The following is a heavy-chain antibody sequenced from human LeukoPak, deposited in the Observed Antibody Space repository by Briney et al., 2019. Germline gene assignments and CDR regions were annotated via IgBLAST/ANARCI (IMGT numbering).Heavy chain of an antibody. V-gene: IGHV4-39*01. D-gene: IGHD3-10*01. Sequence: KSSETLSLTCTVTGGSIIDNSFYWGWIRQPPGKGLEWIGRIFHSGTTNYNPSLERRVTIAVDTSKNQFSLRLTSVTAADTARYYCARLTDSWGHGTLVTVCS. CDR3: ARLTDS. J-gene: IGHJ5*01. CDR1: GGSIIDNSFY. CDR2: IFHSGTT.